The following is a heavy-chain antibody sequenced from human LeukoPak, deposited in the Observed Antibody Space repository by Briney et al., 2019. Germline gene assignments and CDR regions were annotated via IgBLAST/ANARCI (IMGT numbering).Heavy chain of an antibody. Sequence: ASVKVSCKASGYTFTSYGISWVRQAPGQGLEWMGWISAYNGNTNYAQKLQGRVTMTTDTSTSTAYMELRSLRSDDTAVYYCARDEVYDILTGYPLFDYWGQGTLVTVSS. CDR1: GYTFTSYG. CDR3: ARDEVYDILTGYPLFDY. D-gene: IGHD3-9*01. V-gene: IGHV1-18*01. CDR2: ISAYNGNT. J-gene: IGHJ4*02.